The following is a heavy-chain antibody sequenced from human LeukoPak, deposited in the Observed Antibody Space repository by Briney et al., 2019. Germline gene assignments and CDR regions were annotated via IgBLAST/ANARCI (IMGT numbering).Heavy chain of an antibody. V-gene: IGHV4-34*01. Sequence: SETLSLTCAVYGGSFSGYYWSWIRQPPGKGLEWIGEINHSGSTNYNPSLKSRVTISVDTSKNQFSLKLSSVTAADTAVYYCARTFYDILTGYYSSYYYYYMDVWGKGTTVTVS. J-gene: IGHJ6*03. D-gene: IGHD3-9*01. CDR1: GGSFSGYY. CDR2: INHSGST. CDR3: ARTFYDILTGYYSSYYYYYMDV.